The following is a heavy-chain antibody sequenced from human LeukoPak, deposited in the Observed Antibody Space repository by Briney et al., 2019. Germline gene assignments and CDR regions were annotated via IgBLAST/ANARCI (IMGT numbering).Heavy chain of an antibody. V-gene: IGHV4-59*01. J-gene: IGHJ2*01. CDR3: ARVAYCGGDCPSAYWYFDL. D-gene: IGHD2-21*02. CDR2: IYYSGST. Sequence: SETLSLTCTVSGGSISSCYWSWIRQPPGKGLEWIGYIYYSGSTNYNPSLKSRVTISVDTSKNQFSLKLSSVTAADTAVYYCARVAYCGGDCPSAYWYFDLWGRGTLVTVSS. CDR1: GGSISSCY.